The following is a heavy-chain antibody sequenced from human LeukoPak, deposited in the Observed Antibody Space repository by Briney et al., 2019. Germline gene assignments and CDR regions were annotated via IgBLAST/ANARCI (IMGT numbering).Heavy chain of an antibody. CDR2: ISGSGGST. CDR3: ARLTTIVVVPAASLDY. Sequence: GGSLRLSCAASGFTFSSYAMSWVRQAPGKGLEWVSAISGSGGSTYYADSVKGRFTISRDNSKNTLYLQMNSLRAEDTAVYYCARLTTIVVVPAASLDYWGQGTLVTVSS. D-gene: IGHD2-2*01. CDR1: GFTFSSYA. V-gene: IGHV3-23*01. J-gene: IGHJ4*02.